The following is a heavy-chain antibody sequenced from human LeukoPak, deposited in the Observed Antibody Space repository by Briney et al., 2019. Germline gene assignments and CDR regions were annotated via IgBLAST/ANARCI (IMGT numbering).Heavy chain of an antibody. CDR2: ISSSSRTI. D-gene: IGHD3-9*01. J-gene: IGHJ4*02. CDR1: GFTFSSYS. V-gene: IGHV3-48*04. Sequence: GGSLRLSCAASGFTFSSYSMNWVRQAPGKGLEWVSYISSSSRTIYHADSVKGRFTISRDNAKNSLYLQMNSLRAEDTAVYYCARGGASVLRYPESPIDYWGQGTLVTVSS. CDR3: ARGGASVLRYPESPIDY.